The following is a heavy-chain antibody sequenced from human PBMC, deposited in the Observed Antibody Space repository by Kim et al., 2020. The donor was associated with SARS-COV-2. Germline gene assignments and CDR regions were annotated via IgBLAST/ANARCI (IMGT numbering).Heavy chain of an antibody. V-gene: IGHV3-9*01. D-gene: IGHD3-10*01. Sequence: GGSLRLSCAASGFTFDDYAMHWVRQAPGKGLEWVSGISWNSGSIGYADSVKGRFTISRDNAKNSLYLQMNSLRAEDTALYYCAKDIWTGYYGSGRSNYYGMDVWGQGTTVTVSS. CDR1: GFTFDDYA. CDR3: AKDIWTGYYGSGRSNYYGMDV. CDR2: ISWNSGSI. J-gene: IGHJ6*02.